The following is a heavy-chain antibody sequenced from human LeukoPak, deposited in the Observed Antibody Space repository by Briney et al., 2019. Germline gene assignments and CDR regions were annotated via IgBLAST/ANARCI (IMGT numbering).Heavy chain of an antibody. CDR3: AKDSGTWNDSDY. J-gene: IGHJ4*02. CDR1: GFSFSNFA. Sequence: GGSLRLSCAASGFSFSNFAMNWVRQAPGKGLEWVSSISAGAGETYYGHSVEGRFITSRDNSKNTLYLQMNSLRAEDTAIYYCAKDSGTWNDSDYWGQGTLVTVSS. D-gene: IGHD1-1*01. V-gene: IGHV3-23*01. CDR2: ISAGAGET.